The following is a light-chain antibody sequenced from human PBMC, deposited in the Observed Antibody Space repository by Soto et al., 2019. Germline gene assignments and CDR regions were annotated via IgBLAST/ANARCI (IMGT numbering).Light chain of an antibody. CDR3: QQYSSFPWT. CDR1: QSISSY. CDR2: AAS. J-gene: IGKJ1*01. Sequence: EVTHTKSSLSASVGDRVTITCRASQSISSYLNWYQQKPGKAPKLLIYAASTLQSGVPSRFSGSGSGTDFTLTISCLQSEDFAPYYCQQYSSFPWTFGQ. V-gene: IGKV1-39*01.